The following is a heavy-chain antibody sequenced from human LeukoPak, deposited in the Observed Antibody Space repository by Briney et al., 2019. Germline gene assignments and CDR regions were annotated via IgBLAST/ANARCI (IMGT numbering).Heavy chain of an antibody. V-gene: IGHV3-33*06. Sequence: PGGSLRLSCAASGFTFSSYAMSWVRQAPGKGLQWVAVIWNDGSNKYYADSVKGRFTISRDNSKNTLYLQMNRLRAEDTAVYYCAKDRAAAGTDYFDYWGQGTLVTVSS. D-gene: IGHD6-13*01. J-gene: IGHJ4*02. CDR1: GFTFSSYA. CDR3: AKDRAAAGTDYFDY. CDR2: IWNDGSNK.